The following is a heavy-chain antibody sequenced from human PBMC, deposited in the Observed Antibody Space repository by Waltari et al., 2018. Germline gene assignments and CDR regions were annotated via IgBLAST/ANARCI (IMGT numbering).Heavy chain of an antibody. Sequence: EVQLVESGGGLVKPGGSLRLSCAASGFTFSSYSMNWVRQAPGKGLEWVSSISSSSSDRYYADSVKGRFTISRDNAKNSLYLQMNSLRAEDTAVYYCARDSPLMGDAFDIWGQGTMVTVSS. J-gene: IGHJ3*02. D-gene: IGHD3-16*01. CDR3: ARDSPLMGDAFDI. CDR2: ISSSSSDR. CDR1: GFTFSSYS. V-gene: IGHV3-21*01.